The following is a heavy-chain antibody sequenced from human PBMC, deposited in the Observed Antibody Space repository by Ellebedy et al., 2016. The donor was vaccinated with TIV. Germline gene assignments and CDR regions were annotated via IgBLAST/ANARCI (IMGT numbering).Heavy chain of an antibody. CDR2: IRYDGSNK. CDR3: QSGSYSGASLDAFDI. CDR1: GFTFSSYG. Sequence: GGSLRLSCAASGFTFSSYGMHWVRQAPGKGLEWVAFIRYDGSNKYYADSVKGRFTISRDNAKNSLYLQMNSLRAEDTAVYYCQSGSYSGASLDAFDIWGQGTMVTVSS. V-gene: IGHV3-30*02. D-gene: IGHD1-26*01. J-gene: IGHJ3*02.